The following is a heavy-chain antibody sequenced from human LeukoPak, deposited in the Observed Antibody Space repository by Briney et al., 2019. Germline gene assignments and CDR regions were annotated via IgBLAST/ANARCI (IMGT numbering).Heavy chain of an antibody. CDR3: ARDSPGSKHR. Sequence: GSLRLSCAASGFTFSSYAMSWVRQAPGKGLEWVSAISGSGGSTYYADSVKGRFTISRDNAKNSLYLQMNSLRAEDTAVYYCARDSPGSKHRWGQGTLVTVSS. J-gene: IGHJ4*02. CDR1: GFTFSSYA. CDR2: ISGSGGST. V-gene: IGHV3-23*01. D-gene: IGHD2-21*01.